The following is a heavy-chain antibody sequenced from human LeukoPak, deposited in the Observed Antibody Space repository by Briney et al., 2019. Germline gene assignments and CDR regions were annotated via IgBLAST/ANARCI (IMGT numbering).Heavy chain of an antibody. Sequence: SVKVSCKDSGGTFSSYALSWVRQAPGQWLEWMGRIIPILGTTNYAQKFQGRVTISADKSTTTAYMELRSLRSEDTAVYYCARAPRYYDSSGFYSVPDYWGQGTLVTVSS. D-gene: IGHD3-22*01. V-gene: IGHV1-69*04. CDR1: GGTFSSYA. CDR3: ARAPRYYDSSGFYSVPDY. CDR2: IIPILGTT. J-gene: IGHJ4*02.